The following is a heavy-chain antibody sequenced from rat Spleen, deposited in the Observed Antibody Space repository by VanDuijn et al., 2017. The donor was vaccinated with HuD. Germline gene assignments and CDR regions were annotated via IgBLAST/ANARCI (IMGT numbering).Heavy chain of an antibody. CDR1: DYSITSSYR. J-gene: IGHJ3*01. Sequence: VQLQESGPGLVKPSQSLSLTCSVTDYSITSSYRWNWIRKFPGDKLEWMGHINSAGSTNYNPSLKSRISITRDTSKNQFFLQVNSVTTEDTATYYCARSGYNNYRGWFATGAKALWSLSLQ. CDR3: ARSGYNNYRGWFAT. CDR2: INSAGST. V-gene: IGHV3-3*01. D-gene: IGHD1-10*01.